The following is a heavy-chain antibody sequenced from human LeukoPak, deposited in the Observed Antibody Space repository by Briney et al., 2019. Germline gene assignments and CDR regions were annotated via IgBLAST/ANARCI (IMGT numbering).Heavy chain of an antibody. D-gene: IGHD3-10*01. V-gene: IGHV1-58*02. Sequence: ASVKVSCKASGFTFSSSAMQWVRQARGQRLEWIGWIVVGSGYTNYAQKFHERVTITRDMSTSTAYMELSSLRFEDTAVYYCAADRAGSYLRFVYWGQGTPVTVSS. CDR1: GFTFSSSA. J-gene: IGHJ4*02. CDR3: AADRAGSYLRFVY. CDR2: IVVGSGYT.